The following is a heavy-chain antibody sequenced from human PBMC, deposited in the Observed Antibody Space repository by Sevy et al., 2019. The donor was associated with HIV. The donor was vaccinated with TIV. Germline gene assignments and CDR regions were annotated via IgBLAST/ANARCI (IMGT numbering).Heavy chain of an antibody. V-gene: IGHV3-48*02. CDR2: IGTAAGVT. CDR3: ARCPGHYSIDY. CDR1: GFTFNTYS. D-gene: IGHD2-21*01. Sequence: GGTLRLSCAASGFTFNTYSLIWVRQTPGKGLEWLSFIGTAAGVTYYADSVKGRSTISRDNAKNSLYLQMNSLRDEDTAGYYCARCPGHYSIDYWGQGTLVTVSS. J-gene: IGHJ4*02.